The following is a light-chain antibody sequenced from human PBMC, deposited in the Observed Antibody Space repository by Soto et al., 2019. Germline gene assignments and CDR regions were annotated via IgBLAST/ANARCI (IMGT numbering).Light chain of an antibody. J-gene: IGKJ4*01. CDR2: KAS. Sequence: DIQMTQSPSTLSASVGDRVTITCRASQSISTWLAWYQQKPGRAPKVLIYKASTLESGVPSRFSGSGSGTEFTLTVSSLQPDDFATYYCQQYDIFPLTFGGGTKVEIK. CDR3: QQYDIFPLT. V-gene: IGKV1-5*03. CDR1: QSISTW.